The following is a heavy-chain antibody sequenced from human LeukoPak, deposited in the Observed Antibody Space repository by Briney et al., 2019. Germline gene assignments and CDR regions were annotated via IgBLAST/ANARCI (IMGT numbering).Heavy chain of an antibody. D-gene: IGHD2-21*01. CDR2: IYNSGTT. J-gene: IGHJ4*02. CDR1: GGSFSRYY. Sequence: SETLSLTCTVSGGSFSRYYWNWIRQPPGKGLEWIGYIYNSGTTNYNPSLKSRATMSVDTSKNQFSLKLTSVTAADTAIYYCAGGGYCGVPSCLAPLLDWWGQGTPVTVSS. CDR3: AGGGYCGVPSCLAPLLDW. V-gene: IGHV4-59*01.